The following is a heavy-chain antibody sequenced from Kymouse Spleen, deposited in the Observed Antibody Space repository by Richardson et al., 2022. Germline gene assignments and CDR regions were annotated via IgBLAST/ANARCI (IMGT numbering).Heavy chain of an antibody. Sequence: QVQLVESGGGLVKPGGSLRLSCAASGFTFSDYYMSWIRQAPGKGLEWVSYISSSGSTIYYADSVKGRFTISRDNAKNSLYLQMNSLRAEDTAVYYCAGYYYGSGSYPLYYYYYGMDVWGQGTTVTVSS. CDR1: GFTFSDYY. D-gene: IGHD3-10*01. V-gene: IGHV3-11*01. CDR3: AGYYYGSGSYPLYYYYYGMDV. CDR2: ISSSGSTI. J-gene: IGHJ6*02.